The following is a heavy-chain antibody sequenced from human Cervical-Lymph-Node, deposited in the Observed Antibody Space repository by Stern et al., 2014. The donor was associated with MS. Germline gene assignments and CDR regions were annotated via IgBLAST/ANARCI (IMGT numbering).Heavy chain of an antibody. J-gene: IGHJ5*02. D-gene: IGHD3-10*01. CDR2: IIRHVGTA. CDR3: ATGAGDNWFDP. CDR1: GV. V-gene: IGHV1-69*06. Sequence: KLVQSGADVKKPGSSVRVSCKASGVIRGLRHAPGQGLGYMAGIIRHVGTAHYTHRFQGRLTNNGDKSTNTPYIELSSLRSDDTAIYYCATGAGDNWFDPWGQGTLVSVSS.